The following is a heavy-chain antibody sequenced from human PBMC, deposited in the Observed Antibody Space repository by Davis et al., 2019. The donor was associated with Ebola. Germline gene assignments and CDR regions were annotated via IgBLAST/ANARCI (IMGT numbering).Heavy chain of an antibody. J-gene: IGHJ3*02. CDR1: GYTFTGYY. CDR3: ASGLGYCSSTSCPGDAFDI. CDR2: ISAYNGNT. D-gene: IGHD2-2*01. Sequence: ASVKVSCKASGYTFTGYYMHWVRQAPGQGLEWMGWISAYNGNTNYAQKLQGRVTMTTDTSTSTAYMELRSLRSDDTAVYYCASGLGYCSSTSCPGDAFDIWGQGTMVTVSS. V-gene: IGHV1-18*04.